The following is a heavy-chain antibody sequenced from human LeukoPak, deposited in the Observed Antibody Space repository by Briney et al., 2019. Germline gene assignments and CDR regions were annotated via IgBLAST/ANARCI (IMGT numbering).Heavy chain of an antibody. CDR1: GFLVNANH. Sequence: GGSLRLSCAASGFLVNANHMNWVRQAPGKGLEWVSIIYSSDYIYYADSVKGRFTISRDNSKNTLYLQMNSLRAEDTAVYYCAKGPKPGAITMVRGVRSYYYYMDVWGKGTTVTISS. CDR3: AKGPKPGAITMVRGVRSYYYYMDV. D-gene: IGHD3-10*01. V-gene: IGHV3-53*01. J-gene: IGHJ6*03. CDR2: IYSSDYI.